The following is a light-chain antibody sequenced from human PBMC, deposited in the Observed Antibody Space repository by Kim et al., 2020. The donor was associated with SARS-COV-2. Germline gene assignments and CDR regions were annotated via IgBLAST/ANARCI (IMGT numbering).Light chain of an antibody. J-gene: IGKJ4*01. CDR3: QQYKTYPVT. Sequence: ASIGDRVTITCRASQNIDSWLAWNQQKPGKAPKLLIYKASSLESGVPSRISGSGSGTEFTLAIISLQPDDFATYYCQQYKTYPVTFGGGNKGDIK. CDR2: KAS. CDR1: QNIDSW. V-gene: IGKV1-5*03.